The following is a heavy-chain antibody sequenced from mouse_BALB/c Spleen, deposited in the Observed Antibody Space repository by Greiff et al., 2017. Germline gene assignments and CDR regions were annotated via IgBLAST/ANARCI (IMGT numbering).Heavy chain of an antibody. CDR1: GFTFSDYY. V-gene: IGHV5-4*02. CDR2: ISDGGSYT. J-gene: IGHJ4*01. D-gene: IGHD2-14*01. CDR3: AREDYRYAAMDY. Sequence: EVKLMESGGGLVKPGGSLKLSCAASGFTFSDYYMYWVRQTPEKRLEWVATISDGGSYTYYPDSVKGRFTISRDNAKNNLYLQMSSLKSEDTAMYYCAREDYRYAAMDYWGQGTSVTVSS.